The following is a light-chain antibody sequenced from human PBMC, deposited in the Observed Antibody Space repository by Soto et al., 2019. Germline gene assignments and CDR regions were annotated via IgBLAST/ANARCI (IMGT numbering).Light chain of an antibody. Sequence: DIPMTQSPSSLSASVGDRVSITCRASQSISSYLNWYQQKPGKAPKVLIYAASSLQSGVPSRFSGSGSGTEFTLTISSLQPEDFATYYCQQSYSTPRSFGQGTKLEIK. J-gene: IGKJ2*01. CDR2: AAS. CDR3: QQSYSTPRS. CDR1: QSISSY. V-gene: IGKV1-39*01.